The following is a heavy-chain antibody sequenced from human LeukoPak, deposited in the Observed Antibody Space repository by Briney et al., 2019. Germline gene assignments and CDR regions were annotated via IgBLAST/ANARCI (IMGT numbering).Heavy chain of an antibody. D-gene: IGHD2-2*01. CDR2: INANSGGT. V-gene: IGHV1-2*02. CDR3: ARVPRRGDRFDP. Sequence: ASVKVSCKASGYSFTGYYIHWVRQAPGQGLEWMGWINANSGGTKHAQKFQGRVTMTRNTSIRTAYMELSSLRSEDTAVYYCARVPRRGDRFDPWGQGTLVTVSS. J-gene: IGHJ5*02. CDR1: GYSFTGYY.